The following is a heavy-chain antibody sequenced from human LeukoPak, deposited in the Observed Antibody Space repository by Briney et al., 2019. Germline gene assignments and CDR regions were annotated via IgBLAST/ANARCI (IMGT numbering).Heavy chain of an antibody. V-gene: IGHV1-69*05. CDR3: ASDPESGSFGGAFDI. CDR2: IIPIFGTA. J-gene: IGHJ3*02. Sequence: SVKVSCKASGGTFSSYAISWVRQAPGQGLEWMGGIIPIFGTANYAQKFQGRVTITTDESTSTAYMELSSLRSEDTAVYYCASDPESGSFGGAFDIWGQGTMVTVSS. CDR1: GGTFSSYA. D-gene: IGHD1-26*01.